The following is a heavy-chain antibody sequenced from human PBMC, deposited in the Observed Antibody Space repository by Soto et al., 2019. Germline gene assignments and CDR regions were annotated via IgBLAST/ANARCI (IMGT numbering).Heavy chain of an antibody. CDR2: INQDGSDK. Sequence: EVQVVDSGGGLVQPGGSLRLSCAASGFTFGSHWMTWVRQVPGKGLEWVANINQDGSDKYYVDSVKGRFTISRDNAKNSLYLQMNSLRVEDTAVYYCATIMRHTLNSWGQGTLVTVSS. CDR3: ATIMRHTLNS. D-gene: IGHD3-16*01. V-gene: IGHV3-7*01. J-gene: IGHJ4*02. CDR1: GFTFGSHW.